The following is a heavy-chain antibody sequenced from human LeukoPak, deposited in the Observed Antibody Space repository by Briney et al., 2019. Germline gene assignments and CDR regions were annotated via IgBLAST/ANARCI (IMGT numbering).Heavy chain of an antibody. Sequence: KSSETLSLTCTVSGGSISSGSYYWSWIRQPPGKGLEWIGEIYHYGSPNYNPSLKSRVTISVDKSENQFSLKLTSVTAADTAVYYCARSHYGDLDYWGQGTLVTVSS. V-gene: IGHV4-39*07. CDR1: GGSISSGSYY. CDR2: IYHYGSP. J-gene: IGHJ4*02. D-gene: IGHD4-17*01. CDR3: ARSHYGDLDY.